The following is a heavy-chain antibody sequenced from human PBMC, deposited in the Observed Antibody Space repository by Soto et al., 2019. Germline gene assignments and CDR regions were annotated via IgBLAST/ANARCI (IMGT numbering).Heavy chain of an antibody. CDR1: GGTFRNLA. D-gene: IGHD2-15*01. CDR3: ARRSVSHSNAFDF. Sequence: QVQLVQSGAEVKKPGSSVKVSCKASGGTFRNLAINWVRQAPGQGLEWMGEFIPIIGGGINAQKFQGRGTITADESTSTAYMELSSLKSEDTAMYFCARRSVSHSNAFDFWGQGTMVTVSS. CDR2: FIPIIGGG. V-gene: IGHV1-69*01. J-gene: IGHJ3*01.